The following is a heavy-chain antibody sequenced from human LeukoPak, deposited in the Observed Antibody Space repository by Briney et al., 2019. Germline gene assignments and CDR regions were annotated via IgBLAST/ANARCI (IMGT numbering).Heavy chain of an antibody. Sequence: ETLSLTCAVYGGSFSGYYWSWIRQPPGKGLEWVSGINWNGGSTGYADAVKGRFTISRDNAKNSLYLQMNSLRAEDTALYHCARRGTWYDMDSWGQGTLVTVSS. CDR1: GGSFSGYY. D-gene: IGHD6-13*01. J-gene: IGHJ4*02. V-gene: IGHV3-20*01. CDR2: INWNGGST. CDR3: ARRGTWYDMDS.